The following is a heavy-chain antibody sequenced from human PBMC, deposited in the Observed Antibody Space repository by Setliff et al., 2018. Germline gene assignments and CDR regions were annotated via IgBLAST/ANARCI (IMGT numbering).Heavy chain of an antibody. CDR2: IIPMFGTP. Sequence: VSCKASGDSFSNYAISWVRQAPGQGLEWMGGIIPMFGTPAYTQKFQDRVTITTDESTSTAYMELNSLTSEDTAVYYCARSPAVLGIVYLDPWGQGTLVTVS. D-gene: IGHD2-15*01. J-gene: IGHJ5*02. CDR1: GDSFSNYA. V-gene: IGHV1-69*05. CDR3: ARSPAVLGIVYLDP.